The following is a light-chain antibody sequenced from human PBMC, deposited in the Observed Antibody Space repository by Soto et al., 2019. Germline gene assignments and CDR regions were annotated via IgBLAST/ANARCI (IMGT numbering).Light chain of an antibody. Sequence: DIHMPQSPSTLSASVGDRVTISCRASQNIFTYLAWYQQKPGKAPKLLIFDASTLQSGVPPRFSGSGSGTEFTLTIRSLQADDFATYYCQQYNSYSPGTFGQGTKVDIK. V-gene: IGKV1-5*01. CDR1: QNIFTY. J-gene: IGKJ1*01. CDR2: DAS. CDR3: QQYNSYSPGT.